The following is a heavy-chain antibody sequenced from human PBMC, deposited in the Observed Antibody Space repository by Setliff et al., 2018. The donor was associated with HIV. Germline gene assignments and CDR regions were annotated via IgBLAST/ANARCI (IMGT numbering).Heavy chain of an antibody. J-gene: IGHJ6*03. CDR2: IYYSGNT. Sequence: SETLSLTCTVSGGSISNSSSYWGWIRQPPGKRLEWIGSIYYSGNTYYTSSLQSRVIISADTSKSQFYLRLSSVTAADTGVYYCARVRGYSSSSRDFYYHNMEVWGKGTTVTVSS. V-gene: IGHV4-39*02. CDR3: ARVRGYSSSSRDFYYHNMEV. D-gene: IGHD6-6*01. CDR1: GGSISNSSSY.